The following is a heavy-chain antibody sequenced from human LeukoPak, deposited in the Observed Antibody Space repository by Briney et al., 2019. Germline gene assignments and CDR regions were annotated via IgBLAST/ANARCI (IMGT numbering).Heavy chain of an antibody. CDR3: AREGHYDSSGHPVFVY. Sequence: GASVKVSCKASGYTFTSYGTSWVRQAPGQGLEWMGWISAYNGNTNYAQKLQGRVTMTTDTSTSTAYMELRRLRSDDTAVYYGAREGHYDSSGHPVFVYWGQGTLVLVSS. CDR1: GYTFTSYG. CDR2: ISAYNGNT. D-gene: IGHD3-22*01. V-gene: IGHV1-18*01. J-gene: IGHJ4*02.